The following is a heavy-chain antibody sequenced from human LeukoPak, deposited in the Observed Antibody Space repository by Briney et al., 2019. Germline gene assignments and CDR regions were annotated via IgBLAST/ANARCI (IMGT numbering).Heavy chain of an antibody. Sequence: SETLSLTCTVSGDSINSYYWNWIRQPPGKGLEWIGYIYYIGRTDYNPSLKSRVTISVDTSKHQFSMKLKSVTAADTAVYFCARGRWLPNAFDIWGQGTMVTVFS. CDR1: GDSINSYY. V-gene: IGHV4-59*01. CDR2: IYYIGRT. J-gene: IGHJ3*02. CDR3: ARGRWLPNAFDI. D-gene: IGHD5-24*01.